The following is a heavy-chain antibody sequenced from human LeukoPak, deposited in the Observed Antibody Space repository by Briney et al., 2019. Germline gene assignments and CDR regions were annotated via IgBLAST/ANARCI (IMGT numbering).Heavy chain of an antibody. Sequence: GGSLRLSCAASGFTFSSYSMNWVRQAPGKGLEWVSSISSSSSYIYYADSVKGRFTISRDNAKNSLYLQMNSLRAEDTAVYYCARVRWELTPAPFDIWGQGTMVTVSS. CDR1: GFTFSSYS. CDR2: ISSSSSYI. J-gene: IGHJ3*02. CDR3: ARVRWELTPAPFDI. V-gene: IGHV3-21*01. D-gene: IGHD1-26*01.